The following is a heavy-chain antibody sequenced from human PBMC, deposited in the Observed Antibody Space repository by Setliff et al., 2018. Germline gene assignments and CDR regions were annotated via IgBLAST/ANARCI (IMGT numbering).Heavy chain of an antibody. Sequence: SETLSLTCAVSGFSITSGYFWGWIRQPPGKGLEWIGSLYHSGTTYYNPSLKSRVTISVDTSKNQFSLSLTSVTAADTAVYYCARYPSKLPELGIYGCFDYWGQGTLVTVSS. D-gene: IGHD7-27*01. CDR1: GFSITSGYF. V-gene: IGHV4-38-2*01. CDR2: LYHSGTT. CDR3: ARYPSKLPELGIYGCFDY. J-gene: IGHJ4*02.